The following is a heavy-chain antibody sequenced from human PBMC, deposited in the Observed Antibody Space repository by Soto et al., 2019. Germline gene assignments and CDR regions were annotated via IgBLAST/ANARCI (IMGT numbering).Heavy chain of an antibody. Sequence: QVQLVQSGAEMKEPGASVKVSCKASGYTFTSHTIHWARQAPGQGLEWMGWIIVSHGRPRIAPHYQGRVTLTTDTSATTAYMELNSLTSEDTAVYFCAREPEDGVPVDFWGQGTLVVVSS. CDR1: GYTFTSHT. V-gene: IGHV1-3*01. CDR3: AREPEDGVPVDF. D-gene: IGHD3-3*01. J-gene: IGHJ4*02. CDR2: IIVSHGRP.